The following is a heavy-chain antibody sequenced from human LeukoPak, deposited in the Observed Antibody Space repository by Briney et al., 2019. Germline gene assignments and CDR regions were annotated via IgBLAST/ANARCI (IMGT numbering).Heavy chain of an antibody. V-gene: IGHV1-58*02. CDR1: GFTFTSSA. CDR3: AADRMVGTYYYYYMDV. CDR2: IVVGSGNT. D-gene: IGHD2-8*01. Sequence: SVKVSCKASGFTFTSSAMQWVRQARGKRLEGIGWIVVGSGNTNYAQKFQERVTINRDMSTSTAYMELSSLRSEDTAVYYCAADRMVGTYYYYYMDVWGKGTTVTISS. J-gene: IGHJ6*03.